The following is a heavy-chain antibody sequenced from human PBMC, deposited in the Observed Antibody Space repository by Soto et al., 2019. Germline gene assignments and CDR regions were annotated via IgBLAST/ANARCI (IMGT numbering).Heavy chain of an antibody. V-gene: IGHV1-18*01. CDR2: ISAYNGNT. CDR1: GYTFTSYG. D-gene: IGHD3-10*01. Sequence: ASVKVSCKASGYTFTSYGISWVRQAPGQGLEWMGWISAYNGNTNYAQKLQGRVTMTTDTSTSTAYMELRSLRSDDTAVYYCARVGIYYGSGSPYMDVWGKGTTVTVSS. J-gene: IGHJ6*03. CDR3: ARVGIYYGSGSPYMDV.